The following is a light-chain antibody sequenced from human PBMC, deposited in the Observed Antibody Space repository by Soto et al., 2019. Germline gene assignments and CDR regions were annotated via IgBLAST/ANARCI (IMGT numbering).Light chain of an antibody. J-gene: IGKJ1*01. V-gene: IGKV3-20*01. CDR3: QQYGGSTRT. Sequence: FLTQSQGTLSLSPGEIATLSWGASQSVTTQLAWYQQKPGQAPRLIIHGASSRATGVPDRITGSGSGTDFTLSISRLEPEDFAVYYCQQYGGSTRTFGQGTKVDVK. CDR2: GAS. CDR1: QSVTTQ.